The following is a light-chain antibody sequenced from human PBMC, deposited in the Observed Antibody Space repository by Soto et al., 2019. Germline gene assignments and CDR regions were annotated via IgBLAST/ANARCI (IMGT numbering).Light chain of an antibody. J-gene: IGKJ1*01. CDR2: DAS. CDR1: QSVSSK. V-gene: IGKV3-15*01. Sequence: EIAMTQSPATLPVSPGERATLSCRASQSVSSKLAWYQQKPGQAPRLLIYDASTRATGIPARFSGSGSGTEFTLTISSLQSEDFAVYYCQQFNNWPRTFGQGTKV. CDR3: QQFNNWPRT.